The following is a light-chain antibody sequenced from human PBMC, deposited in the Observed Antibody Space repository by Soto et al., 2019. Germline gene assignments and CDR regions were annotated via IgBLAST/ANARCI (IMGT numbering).Light chain of an antibody. CDR1: SSDIGGYNY. Sequence: QSVLTQPRSVSGSPGQSVTISCTGTSSDIGGYNYVPWYQQHPGKAPKLMIYDVSERPSGVPDRFSASKSGNTASLTISGLQAEDEADYYCCSYAGSYTHVLFGGGTKVTVL. V-gene: IGLV2-11*01. J-gene: IGLJ2*01. CDR2: DVS. CDR3: CSYAGSYTHVL.